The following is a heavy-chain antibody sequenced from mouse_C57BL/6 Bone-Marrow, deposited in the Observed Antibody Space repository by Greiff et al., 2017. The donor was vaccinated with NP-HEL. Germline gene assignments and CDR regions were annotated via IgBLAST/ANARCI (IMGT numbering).Heavy chain of an antibody. D-gene: IGHD6-1*01. CDR2: IYPGDGDT. V-gene: IGHV1-82*01. J-gene: IGHJ2*01. CDR1: GSTFSTSW. CDR3: ARGESWGAFFDY. Sequence: QVQLQQSGPELVKPGASVKISCKASGSTFSTSWMNWMKQRPGKGLEWIGRIYPGDGDTYSSGDFAGQASLTADKSSNSAYMQLSSLTAEDSAVYFCARGESWGAFFDYWGQGTTLTVSS.